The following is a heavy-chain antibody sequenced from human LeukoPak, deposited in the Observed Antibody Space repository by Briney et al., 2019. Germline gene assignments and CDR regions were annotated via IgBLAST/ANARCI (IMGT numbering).Heavy chain of an antibody. Sequence: ESLKISCKGSGYSFTSYWIGWVRQMPGKGLEWMGIIYPGDSDTRYSPSFQGQVTISADKSISTAYLQWSSLKASDTAMYYCARPSYYYDSSGYYGDAFDIWGQGTMVTVSS. D-gene: IGHD3-22*01. CDR2: IYPGDSDT. CDR3: ARPSYYYDSSGYYGDAFDI. V-gene: IGHV5-51*01. J-gene: IGHJ3*02. CDR1: GYSFTSYW.